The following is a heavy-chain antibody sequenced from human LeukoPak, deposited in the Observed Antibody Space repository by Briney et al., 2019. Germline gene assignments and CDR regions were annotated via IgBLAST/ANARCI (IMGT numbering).Heavy chain of an antibody. J-gene: IGHJ6*02. V-gene: IGHV3-11*01. CDR1: GFTFSDYY. Sequence: GGSLKLSCAASGFTFSDYYMSWIRQAPGKGLEWVSYISSSGSTIYYADSVKGRFTISRDNAKNSLYLQMNSLRAEDTAVYYCARDKVLITMVRGVIDYYYYGMDVWGQGTTVTVSS. D-gene: IGHD3-10*01. CDR3: ARDKVLITMVRGVIDYYYYGMDV. CDR2: ISSSGSTI.